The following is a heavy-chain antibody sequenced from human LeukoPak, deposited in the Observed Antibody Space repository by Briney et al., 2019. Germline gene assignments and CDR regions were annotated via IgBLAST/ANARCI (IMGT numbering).Heavy chain of an antibody. CDR2: IYYSGST. CDR1: GGSVSSGSYY. V-gene: IGHV4-61*01. Sequence: SETLSLTCTVSGGSVSSGSYYWSWIRQPPGKGLEWIGYIYYSGSTNYNPSLKSRVTISVDASKNQFSLKLSSVTAADTAVYYCAREGAMVFDYWGQGTLVTVSS. D-gene: IGHD5-18*01. J-gene: IGHJ4*02. CDR3: AREGAMVFDY.